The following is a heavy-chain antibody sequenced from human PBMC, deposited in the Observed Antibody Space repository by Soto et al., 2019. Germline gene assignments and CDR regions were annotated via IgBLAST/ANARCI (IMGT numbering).Heavy chain of an antibody. Sequence: PGESLKISCKGSGYSFTSYWIGWVRQMPGKGLEWMGIIYPGDSDTRYSPSFQGQVTISADKSISTAYLQWSSLKASDTAMYYCARVARGYYYYYYMDVWGKGTTVTVSS. J-gene: IGHJ6*03. CDR2: IYPGDSDT. CDR1: GYSFTSYW. CDR3: ARVARGYYYYYYMDV. D-gene: IGHD2-15*01. V-gene: IGHV5-51*01.